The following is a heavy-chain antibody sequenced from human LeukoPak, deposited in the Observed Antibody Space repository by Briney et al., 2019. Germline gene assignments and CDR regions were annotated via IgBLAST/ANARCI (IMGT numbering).Heavy chain of an antibody. V-gene: IGHV1-18*01. J-gene: IGHJ5*02. CDR2: ISAYNGNT. D-gene: IGHD4-17*01. CDR3: AREAVTIWFDP. Sequence: ASLKVSCKASGDTFSRYAISWVRQAPRQGVEWMGWISAYNGNTNYAQKLQGRVTMTTDTSTSTAYMELRSLRSADTAVYYCAREAVTIWFDPWGQGTLVTVSS. CDR1: GDTFSRYA.